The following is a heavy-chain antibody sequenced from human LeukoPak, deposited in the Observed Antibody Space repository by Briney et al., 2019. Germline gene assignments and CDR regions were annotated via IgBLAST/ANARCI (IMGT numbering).Heavy chain of an antibody. V-gene: IGHV7-4-1*02. Sequence: ASVKVSCKTSGYTFTNNAINWVRQAPGQGLEWMGWINTNTGNPTYAQGFFTGRYVFSLDTSASTAYLQINGLKADDTAVYYCGRDPRLGIRGYTYGYIDHWGQGTLLTVAS. D-gene: IGHD5-18*01. CDR2: INTNTGNP. CDR1: GYTFTNNA. J-gene: IGHJ4*02. CDR3: GRDPRLGIRGYTYGYIDH.